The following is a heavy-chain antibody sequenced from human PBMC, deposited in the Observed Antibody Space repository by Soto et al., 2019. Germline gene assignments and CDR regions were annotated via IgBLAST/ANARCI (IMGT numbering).Heavy chain of an antibody. CDR1: GGSISSSSYY. CDR3: AIARGYYDFWSGRTPRGSWLDP. D-gene: IGHD3-3*01. CDR2: IYYSGST. V-gene: IGHV4-39*01. Sequence: SETLSLTCTVSGGSISSSSYYWGWIRQPPGKGLEWIGSIYYSGSTYYNPSLKSRVTISVDTSKNQFSLKLSSVTAADTAVYYCAIARGYYDFWSGRTPRGSWLDPWGQGTLVTVSS. J-gene: IGHJ5*02.